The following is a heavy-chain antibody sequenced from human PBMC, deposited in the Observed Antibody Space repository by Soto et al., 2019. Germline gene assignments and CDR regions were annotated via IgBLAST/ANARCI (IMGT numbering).Heavy chain of an antibody. CDR2: INPNSGGT. CDR3: ARETGGHSGYDSPRFDP. D-gene: IGHD5-12*01. J-gene: IGHJ5*02. V-gene: IGHV1-2*04. CDR1: GYTFTGYY. Sequence: GASVKVSCKASGYTFTGYYIHWVRQTPGQGLEWMGWINPNSGGTNYAQKFQDWVTMTRDTSISTAYMELSRLRSDDTAVYYCARETGGHSGYDSPRFDPWGQGTLVTVSS.